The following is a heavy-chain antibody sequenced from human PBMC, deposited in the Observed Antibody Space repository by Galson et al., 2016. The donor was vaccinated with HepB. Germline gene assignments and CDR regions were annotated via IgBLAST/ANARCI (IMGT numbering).Heavy chain of an antibody. Sequence: SVKVSCKASGYTFTNYPINWVRQAPGQRLEWMGWISTGNDETKYAQNLQGRVSMTTDTSTSTAYMELRSLRSDDTAVYYCARHRGSKYDMDVWGQGTTVTVSS. D-gene: IGHD1-26*01. CDR2: ISTGNDET. V-gene: IGHV1-18*01. CDR1: GYTFTNYP. J-gene: IGHJ6*02. CDR3: ARHRGSKYDMDV.